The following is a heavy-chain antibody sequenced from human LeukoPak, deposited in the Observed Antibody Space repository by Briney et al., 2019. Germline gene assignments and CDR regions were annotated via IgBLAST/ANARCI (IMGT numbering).Heavy chain of an antibody. CDR2: MSPNNGGS. Sequence: ASVKVSCKASGYTFTNYYFHWVRQAPGQGPEWMGWMSPNNGGSTYAQKFQGRVTMTRDRSISTAYMDLSGLRSDDTAVYYCARDGIYTTSYDAFDIWGQGTMVTVSS. V-gene: IGHV1-2*02. D-gene: IGHD3-16*01. CDR1: GYTFTNYY. J-gene: IGHJ3*02. CDR3: ARDGIYTTSYDAFDI.